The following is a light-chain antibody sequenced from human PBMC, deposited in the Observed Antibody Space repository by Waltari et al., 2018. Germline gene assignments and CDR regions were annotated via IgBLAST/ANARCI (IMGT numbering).Light chain of an antibody. CDR2: AAS. Sequence: DIQLTQSPSFLSASVGDRVTVTCRASQGISNSLAWYQQKPGKAPKLLIYAASSVQSGVPSRFGGSGSGTEFTLIINSLQPEDSATYYCQQVMTYPLTFGGGTKVEI. CDR3: QQVMTYPLT. V-gene: IGKV1-9*01. J-gene: IGKJ4*01. CDR1: QGISNS.